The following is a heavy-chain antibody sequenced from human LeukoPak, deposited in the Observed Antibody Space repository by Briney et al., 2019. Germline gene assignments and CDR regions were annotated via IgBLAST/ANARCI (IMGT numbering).Heavy chain of an antibody. V-gene: IGHV3-7*01. Sequence: GGSLRLSCAASGFTFSSYWMSWVRQAPGKGLEWVANIKQDGSEKYYVDSVKGRFTISRDNAKNSLFLQMNSLRAEDTAVYYCARDRAFEYSGTGSFDYWGQGTLVTVSS. J-gene: IGHJ4*02. CDR1: GFTFSSYW. CDR2: IKQDGSEK. CDR3: ARDRAFEYSGTGSFDY. D-gene: IGHD6-6*01.